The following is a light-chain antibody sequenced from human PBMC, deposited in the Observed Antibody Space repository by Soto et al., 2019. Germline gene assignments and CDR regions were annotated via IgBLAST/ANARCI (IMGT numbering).Light chain of an antibody. Sequence: QSALAQPASVSGSPGQSITISCTGTSSDVGTYNYVSWYQHYPGKAPKLMIYEVSNRPSGVSNRFSGSKSGNTASLTISGLQAEDEADYYCTSYTSTSAWVFGGGTNLTVL. CDR1: SSDVGTYNY. J-gene: IGLJ3*02. CDR2: EVS. CDR3: TSYTSTSAWV. V-gene: IGLV2-14*01.